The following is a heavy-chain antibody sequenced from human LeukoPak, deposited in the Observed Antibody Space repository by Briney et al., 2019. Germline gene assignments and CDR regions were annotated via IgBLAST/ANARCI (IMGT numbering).Heavy chain of an antibody. V-gene: IGHV1-2*02. CDR2: INPNSGGT. Sequence: ASVKVSCKASGYTFTGYYMNWVRQAPGQGLEWMGWINPNSGGTNYAQKFQGRVTMTRDTSISTAYMELSRLRSDDTAVYYCARDLGGSSGYYYRVYWGQGTLVTVSP. CDR3: ARDLGGSSGYYYRVY. D-gene: IGHD3-22*01. J-gene: IGHJ4*02. CDR1: GYTFTGYY.